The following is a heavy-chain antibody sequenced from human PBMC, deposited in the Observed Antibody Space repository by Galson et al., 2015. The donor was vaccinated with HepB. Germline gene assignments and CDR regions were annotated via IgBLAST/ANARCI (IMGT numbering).Heavy chain of an antibody. CDR1: GFTFSTYT. J-gene: IGHJ3*02. CDR3: AREYSSSSGRAFDM. CDR2: ISSSSSTI. Sequence: SLRLSCAASGFTFSTYTMNWVRQAPGKGLEWLSYISSSSSTIYYADSVKGRFTISRDNAKNSLSLQINSLRDEDTALYYCAREYSSSSGRAFDMWGQGTMVTVSS. D-gene: IGHD6-13*01. V-gene: IGHV3-48*02.